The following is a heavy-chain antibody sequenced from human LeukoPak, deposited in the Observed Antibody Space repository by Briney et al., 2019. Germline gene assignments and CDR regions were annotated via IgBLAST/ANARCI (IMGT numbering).Heavy chain of an antibody. J-gene: IGHJ3*02. V-gene: IGHV3-66*01. CDR1: GFSVSTDY. CDR3: AREAFTGSWRAFDI. D-gene: IGHD6-13*01. CDR2: TYPSGST. Sequence: GGSLRLSCTASGFSVSTDYMTWVRQAPGKGLEWVSLTYPSGSTYFAGSVKGRFTISRDNSKNTLNLQMNNLRDGDAAVYFCAREAFTGSWRAFDIWGQGTTVTVSS.